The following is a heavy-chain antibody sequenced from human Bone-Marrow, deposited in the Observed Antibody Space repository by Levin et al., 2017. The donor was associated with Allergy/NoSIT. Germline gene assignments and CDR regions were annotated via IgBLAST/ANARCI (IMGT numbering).Heavy chain of an antibody. D-gene: IGHD1-26*01. CDR2: FRSKTDGGTI. Sequence: SCAASGFTFSSAWMSWVRQAPGKGLEWVGRFRSKTDGGTIEYAAPVKGRFTISRDDSKNMLYLQMNSLRTEDTAVYHCTTDPGDFYYWGQGTLVTVSS. J-gene: IGHJ4*02. CDR1: GFTFSSAW. V-gene: IGHV3-15*01. CDR3: TTDPGDFYY.